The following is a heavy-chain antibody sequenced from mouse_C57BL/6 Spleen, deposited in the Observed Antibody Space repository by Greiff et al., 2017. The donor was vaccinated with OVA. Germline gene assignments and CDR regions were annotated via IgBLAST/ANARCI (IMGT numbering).Heavy chain of an antibody. J-gene: IGHJ4*01. Sequence: DVKLVESGGGLVKPGGSLKLSCAASGFTFSDYGMHWVRQAPEKGLEWVAYISSGSSTIYYADTVKGRFTISRDNAKNTLFLQMTSLRSEDTAMYYCANYYGSMNAMDYWGQGTSVTVSS. CDR3: ANYYGSMNAMDY. V-gene: IGHV5-17*01. D-gene: IGHD1-1*01. CDR1: GFTFSDYG. CDR2: ISSGSSTI.